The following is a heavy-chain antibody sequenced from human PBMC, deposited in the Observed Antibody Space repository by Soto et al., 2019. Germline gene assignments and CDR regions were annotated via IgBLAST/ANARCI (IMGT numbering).Heavy chain of an antibody. V-gene: IGHV1-69*02. CDR1: GGTFNTYT. D-gene: IGHD6-13*01. Sequence: QVQVVQSGAEVKKPESSVKVSCKPSGGTFNTYTVNWVRLAPGHGLEWMGRFIPILDMANYAQKFQDRVTITADRSTFTAYMELNSLTSDDTAVYYCAKVGLFRNGYMGVVRGDYWGQGTLVTVSA. CDR2: FIPILDMA. J-gene: IGHJ4*02. CDR3: AKVGLFRNGYMGVVRGDY.